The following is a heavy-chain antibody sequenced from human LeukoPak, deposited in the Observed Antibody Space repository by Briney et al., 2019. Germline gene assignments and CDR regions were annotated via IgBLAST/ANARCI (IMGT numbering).Heavy chain of an antibody. CDR1: GSTFSSHA. CDR3: ARDPGVVAFHYFDF. D-gene: IGHD3-3*01. V-gene: IGHV3-23*01. CDR2: IGGLGSST. J-gene: IGHJ4*02. Sequence: GGSLRLSCAASGSTFSSHAMAWVRQAPGKGLEWVSAIGGLGSSTYYGDSVKGRFTISRDNSKNTVYLQMDSLRVEDTAVYYCARDPGVVAFHYFDFWGQGTLITVSS.